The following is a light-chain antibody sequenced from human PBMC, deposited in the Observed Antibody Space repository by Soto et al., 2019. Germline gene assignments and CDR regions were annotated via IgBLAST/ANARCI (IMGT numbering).Light chain of an antibody. J-gene: IGKJ1*01. V-gene: IGKV3-20*01. CDR2: AAS. CDR1: QSVSSSY. CDR3: QQYGSSPRT. Sequence: EIVLTQSPGALSLSPGERATLSCGASQSVSSSYLAWYQQKPGQAPRLLIYAASTRATGIPDRFSGSGSGPDFTLTISRLEPEDFAVYYCQQYGSSPRTFGQGTKVEIK.